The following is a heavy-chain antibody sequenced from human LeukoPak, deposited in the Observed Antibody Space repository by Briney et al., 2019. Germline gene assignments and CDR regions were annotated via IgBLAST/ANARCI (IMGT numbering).Heavy chain of an antibody. D-gene: IGHD5-18*01. CDR1: GGSFSGYY. V-gene: IGHV4-34*01. Sequence: SETLSLTCAVYGGSFSGYYWSWIRQPPGEGLEWIGEINHSGSTNYNPSLKSRVTISVDTSKNQFSLKLSSVTAADTAVYYCARVRYSYGRPIVYWGQGTLVTVSS. CDR3: ARVRYSYGRPIVY. J-gene: IGHJ4*02. CDR2: INHSGST.